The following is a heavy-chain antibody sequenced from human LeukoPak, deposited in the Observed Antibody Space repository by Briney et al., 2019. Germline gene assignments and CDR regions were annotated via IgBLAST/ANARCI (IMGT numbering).Heavy chain of an antibody. CDR1: GFTFSSYA. CDR3: ASEVGYDGDY. V-gene: IGHV3-30*01. D-gene: IGHD1-26*01. J-gene: IGHJ4*02. Sequence: GALRLSCAASGFTFSSYAMHWVRQAPGKGLEWVAVISYDGSNKYYADSVKGRFTISRDNSKNTLYLQMNSLRAEDTAVYYCASEVGYDGDYRGQGTLVTVSS. CDR2: ISYDGSNK.